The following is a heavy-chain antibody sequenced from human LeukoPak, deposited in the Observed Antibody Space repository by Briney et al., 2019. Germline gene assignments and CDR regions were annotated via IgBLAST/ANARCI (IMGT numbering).Heavy chain of an antibody. D-gene: IGHD3-3*01. J-gene: IGHJ4*02. V-gene: IGHV3-23*01. CDR2: ISGSGGSK. Sequence: GGSLRLSCVASRFTFSNYAMSWVRQAPGKGLEWVSGISGSGGSKYYADSVRGRFTISRDNSKNTLFLQMNSLRADDTAVYYCAKEPERFLGWHFDYWGQGTLVIVSS. CDR1: RFTFSNYA. CDR3: AKEPERFLGWHFDY.